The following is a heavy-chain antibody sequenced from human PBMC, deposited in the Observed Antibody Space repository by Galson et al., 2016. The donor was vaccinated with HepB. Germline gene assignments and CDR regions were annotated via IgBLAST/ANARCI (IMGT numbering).Heavy chain of an antibody. CDR3: ARSYLLGRGFGW. CDR2: TFYRSNWQT. Sequence: CAISGDSVSNNNAGWYWIRQSPSRGLEWLGRTFYRSNWQTDYAESVRSRITINADTSKNQFSLHLSSVTPEDTAVYYCARSYLLGRGFGWWGQGTLVTVSS. D-gene: IGHD3-3*01. CDR1: GDSVSNNNAG. V-gene: IGHV6-1*01. J-gene: IGHJ4*02.